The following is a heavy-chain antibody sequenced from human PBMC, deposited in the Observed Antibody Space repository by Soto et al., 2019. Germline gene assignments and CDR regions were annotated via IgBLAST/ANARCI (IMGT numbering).Heavy chain of an antibody. J-gene: IGHJ6*02. CDR1: GGSISSGDYY. CDR2: IYYSGST. V-gene: IGHV4-30-4*01. CDR3: ARGGSSIQLWPYSYYYGMDL. Sequence: SETLSLTCTVSGGSISSGDYYWSWIRQPPGKGLEWIGYIYYSGSTYYNPSLKSRVTISVDTSKNQVSLKLSSVTAADTAVYYCARGGSSIQLWPYSYYYGMDLWGHGTTVTVCS. D-gene: IGHD5-18*01.